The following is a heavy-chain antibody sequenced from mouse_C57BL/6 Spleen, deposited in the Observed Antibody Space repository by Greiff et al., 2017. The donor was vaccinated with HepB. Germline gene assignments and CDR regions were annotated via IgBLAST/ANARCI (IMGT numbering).Heavy chain of an antibody. J-gene: IGHJ4*01. D-gene: IGHD6-1*01. CDR3: TTCSARAGGAYYYAMDY. CDR1: GFNIKDYY. V-gene: IGHV14-1*01. CDR2: IDPEDGDT. Sequence: EVQLQQSGAELVRPGASVKLSCTASGFNIKDYYMHWVKQRPEQGLEWIGRIDPEDGDTEYAPKFQGKATMTADTSSNTAYLQLSSLTSEDTAVYYCTTCSARAGGAYYYAMDYWGQGTSVTVSS.